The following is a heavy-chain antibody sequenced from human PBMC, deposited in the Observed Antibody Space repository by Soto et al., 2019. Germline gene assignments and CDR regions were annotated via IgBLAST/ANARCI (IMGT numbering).Heavy chain of an antibody. V-gene: IGHV3-33*01. J-gene: IGHJ4*02. D-gene: IGHD2-21*02. CDR1: GFTFSSYG. CDR3: ARGGDFSLFYYFDY. CDR2: IWYDGSNK. Sequence: GGSLRLSCAASGFTFSSYGMHWVRQAPGKGLEWVAVIWYDGSNKYYADSVKGRFTISRDNSKNTLYLQMNSLRAEDTAVYYCARGGDFSLFYYFDYWGQGTLVTVSS.